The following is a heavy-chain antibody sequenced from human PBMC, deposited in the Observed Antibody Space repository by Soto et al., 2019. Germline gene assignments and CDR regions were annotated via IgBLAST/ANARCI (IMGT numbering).Heavy chain of an antibody. CDR3: AKDVLVDNCSSTRCYVSWYFDL. Sequence: EVQLLESGGGLVQPGGSLRLSCAASGFTFSSYAMSWVRQAPGKGLEWVSAISGSGGSTYYADSVKGRFTISRDNSKNTLYQQMSRLRAEDTAVYYCAKDVLVDNCSSTRCYVSWYFDLWGRGTLVTVSS. V-gene: IGHV3-23*01. D-gene: IGHD2-2*01. CDR2: ISGSGGST. J-gene: IGHJ2*01. CDR1: GFTFSSYA.